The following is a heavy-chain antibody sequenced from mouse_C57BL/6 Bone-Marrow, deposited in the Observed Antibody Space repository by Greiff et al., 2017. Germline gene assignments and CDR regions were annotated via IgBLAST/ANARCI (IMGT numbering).Heavy chain of an antibody. D-gene: IGHD2-3*01. CDR3: AREGSSIYDGYYSYAMDY. CDR2: IAPSDSYT. CDR1: GYTFTSYW. J-gene: IGHJ4*01. V-gene: IGHV1-69*01. Sequence: QVQLQQPGAELVMPGASVKLPCKASGYTFTSYWMHWVKQRPGQGLEWIGEIAPSDSYTNYNQKFKGKSTLTVDKSSSTAYMQLSSLTSEDSAVYYCAREGSSIYDGYYSYAMDYWGQGTSVTVSS.